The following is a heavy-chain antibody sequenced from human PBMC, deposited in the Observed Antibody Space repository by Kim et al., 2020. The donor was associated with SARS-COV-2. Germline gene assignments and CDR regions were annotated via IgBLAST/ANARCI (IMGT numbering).Heavy chain of an antibody. CDR2: ITAYGSPT. V-gene: IGHV3-48*03. J-gene: IGHJ3*02. CDR1: GFTFSIYE. Sequence: GGSLRLSCTASGFTFSIYEMNWVRQIPGKGLGWVSYITAYGSPTFYAQSVKGRFIVSRDNAKNSLYLQMNSLRVEDTAVYYCAREKLSTVGDASDIWGQGTMVTVSS. CDR3: AREKLSTVGDASDI. D-gene: IGHD2-2*01.